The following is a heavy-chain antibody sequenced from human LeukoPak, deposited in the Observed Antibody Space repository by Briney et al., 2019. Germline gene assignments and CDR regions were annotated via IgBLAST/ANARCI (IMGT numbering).Heavy chain of an antibody. Sequence: NSGGSLRLSCAASGFTFSSYSMNWVRQAPGKGLEWVSSISSSSSYIYYADSVKGRFTISRDNAKNSLYLQMNSLRAEDTAVYYCARDPSNFRGWFDPWGQGTLVTVSS. D-gene: IGHD4-11*01. CDR1: GFTFSSYS. V-gene: IGHV3-21*01. CDR3: ARDPSNFRGWFDP. J-gene: IGHJ5*02. CDR2: ISSSSSYI.